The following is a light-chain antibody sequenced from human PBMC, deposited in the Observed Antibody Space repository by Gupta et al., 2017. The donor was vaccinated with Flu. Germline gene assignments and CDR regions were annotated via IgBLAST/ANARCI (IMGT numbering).Light chain of an antibody. V-gene: IGLV1-51*02. J-gene: IGLJ2*01. CDR2: QDD. CDR1: SSNIGSNF. CDR3: GTWDSSLSVVV. Sequence: QSVLTQPPSVSAAPGQRVTISCSGSSSNIGSNFVSWYQQLPGTAPKLLIYQDDKRPSGVPDRFSGSKSGTSATLGITGLQTGDEADYYCGTWDSSLSVVVFGGGTKLTGL.